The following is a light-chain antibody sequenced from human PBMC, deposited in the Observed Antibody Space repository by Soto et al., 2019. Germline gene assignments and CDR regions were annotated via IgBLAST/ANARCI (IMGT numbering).Light chain of an antibody. CDR1: QSVTSSY. CDR3: QQYGSSPVT. V-gene: IGKV3-20*01. J-gene: IGKJ3*01. CDR2: GVS. Sequence: EIVLTQSPGTLSLSPGERATITCRASQSVTSSYLAWYQQKPGQAPRLLMYGVSSRATGIPDRFSGSGSGTDFTLTISRLALEDFAVHYYQQYGSSPVTFGPGNKVDI.